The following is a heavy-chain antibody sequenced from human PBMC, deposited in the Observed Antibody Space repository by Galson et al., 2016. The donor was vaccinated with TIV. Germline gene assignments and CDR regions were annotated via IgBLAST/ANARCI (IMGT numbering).Heavy chain of an antibody. CDR2: INPISNYI. J-gene: IGHJ4*02. CDR1: GFIFSAYT. D-gene: IGHD3-3*01. V-gene: IGHV3-21*01. CDR3: ARVEFLEWLLLDS. Sequence: SLRLSCAASGFIFSAYTMNWVRQAPGKGLEWVSSINPISNYIYYADSVRGRFTISRDNTKNSVYLQMNSLRDGDTAFYYCARVEFLEWLLLDSWGQGTLVTVSS.